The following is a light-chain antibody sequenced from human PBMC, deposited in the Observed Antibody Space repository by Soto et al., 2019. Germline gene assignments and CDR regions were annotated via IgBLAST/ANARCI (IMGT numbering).Light chain of an antibody. Sequence: QSVLTQPPSASGSPGQSVTISCTGTSSDVGGYNYVSWYQQYPGKAPKLMIYEVNKRPSGVPDRFSGSKSGNTASLTVSGLQADDEADYYYSSYVPRHNHVFGTGTKATV. CDR1: SSDVGGYNY. J-gene: IGLJ1*01. V-gene: IGLV2-8*01. CDR2: EVN. CDR3: SSYVPRHNHV.